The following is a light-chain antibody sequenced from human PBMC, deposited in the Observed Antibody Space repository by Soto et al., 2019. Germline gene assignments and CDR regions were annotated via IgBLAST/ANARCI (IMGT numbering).Light chain of an antibody. Sequence: DIGMTQSVDTPSGSPGEETTLVCGSRRSISRYLAWYQHQPGQAPRLLIYGASTRATGIPARFSGSGSGTEFTLTISSLQPEHVATYYWQKYNTAPLTFGGGTKVDIK. CDR1: RSISRY. J-gene: IGKJ4*01. CDR2: GAS. CDR3: QKYNTAPLT. V-gene: IGKV3-15*01.